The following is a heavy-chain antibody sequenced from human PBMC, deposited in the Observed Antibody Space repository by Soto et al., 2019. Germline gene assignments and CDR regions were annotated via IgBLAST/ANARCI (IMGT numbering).Heavy chain of an antibody. V-gene: IGHV1-2*04. CDR3: ARERNVVGADYGMDV. CDR2: INPNSGGT. Sequence: GASVKVSCKASGYTFTGYYMHWVRQAPGQGLEWMGWINPNSGGTNYAQKFQGWVTMTRDTSISTAYMELSRLRSDDTAVYYCARERNVVGADYGMDVWGQGTTVTVSS. D-gene: IGHD1-26*01. CDR1: GYTFTGYY. J-gene: IGHJ6*02.